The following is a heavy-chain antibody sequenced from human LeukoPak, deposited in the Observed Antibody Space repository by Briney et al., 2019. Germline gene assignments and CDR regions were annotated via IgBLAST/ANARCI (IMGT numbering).Heavy chain of an antibody. Sequence: PSETLSLTCTVSGGSISTYYWSWIRQPPGKGLEGIGYIYNSESTNYNPSLKSRVTISVDTSKNQFSLKLSSVTAADAAVYFCARHSRHDFRYTLAYWGQGTLVTVSS. D-gene: IGHD3-22*01. V-gene: IGHV4-59*01. CDR1: GGSISTYY. CDR2: IYNSEST. CDR3: ARHSRHDFRYTLAY. J-gene: IGHJ4*02.